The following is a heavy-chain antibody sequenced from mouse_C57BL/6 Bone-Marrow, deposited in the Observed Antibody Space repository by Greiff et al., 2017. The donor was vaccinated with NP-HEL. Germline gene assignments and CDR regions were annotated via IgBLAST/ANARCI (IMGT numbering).Heavy chain of an antibody. CDR1: GYAFSSSW. Sequence: QVQLQQSGPELVKPGASVKISCKASGYAFSSSWMNWVKQRPGKGLEWIGRIYPGDGDTNYNGKFTGKATLTADNSSSTAYMQLSSLTSEDSAVYFCARDRHLRLLDYWGQGTTLTVSS. CDR2: IYPGDGDT. V-gene: IGHV1-82*01. CDR3: ARDRHLRLLDY. D-gene: IGHD3-2*02. J-gene: IGHJ2*01.